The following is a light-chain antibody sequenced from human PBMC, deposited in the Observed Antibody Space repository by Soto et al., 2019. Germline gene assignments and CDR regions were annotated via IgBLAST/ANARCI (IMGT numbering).Light chain of an antibody. CDR1: GSDVGNYNL. J-gene: IGLJ3*02. CDR3: SSYTSSSTLV. V-gene: IGLV2-14*02. Sequence: QSVLTQPASVSGSLGQSITISCSGSGSDVGNYNLVSWYQQQPGKAPQLIIYEVNKGPSGVSNRFSGSKSGNTASLTISGLQAEDEADYYCSSYTSSSTLVFGGGTKVTVL. CDR2: EVN.